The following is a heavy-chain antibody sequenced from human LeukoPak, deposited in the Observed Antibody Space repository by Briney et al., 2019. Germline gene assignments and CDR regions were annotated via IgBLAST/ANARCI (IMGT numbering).Heavy chain of an antibody. V-gene: IGHV1-69*04. CDR2: IIPLLNMT. CDR3: ASPTPPFY. CDR1: GGTFSSDA. Sequence: GASVKVSCKTSGGTFSSDAISWVRQAPGQGLEWMGRIIPLLNMTDYTQKFRGRVAFSADKSTTTAYMELSSLRYEDTAVYYCASPTPPFYWGQGTLVIVSS. J-gene: IGHJ4*02.